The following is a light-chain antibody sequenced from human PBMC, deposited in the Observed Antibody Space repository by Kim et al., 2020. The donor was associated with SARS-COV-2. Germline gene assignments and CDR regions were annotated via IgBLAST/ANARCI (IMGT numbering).Light chain of an antibody. J-gene: IGLJ3*02. CDR2: TDN. Sequence: SVLTQPPSASGTPGQRVTISCSGSSSNIGTNTVNWYQQLPGTAPKLLIQTDNQRPSGVPDRFSGSKSGTSASLAINGLQSEDEAGYYCSAWDDSLNGWVFGGGTQLTVL. V-gene: IGLV1-44*01. CDR3: SAWDDSLNGWV. CDR1: SSNIGTNT.